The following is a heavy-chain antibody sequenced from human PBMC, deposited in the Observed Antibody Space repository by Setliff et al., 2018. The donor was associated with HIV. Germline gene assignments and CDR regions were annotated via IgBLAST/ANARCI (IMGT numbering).Heavy chain of an antibody. CDR1: GFSFSDYG. D-gene: IGHD3-10*01. Sequence: PGGSLRLSCAASGFSFSDYGMHWVRQAPGKGLEWVAFIWYDGNNTKYADSVKGRFTISRDNSKNALYLQMNSLRIEDSGAYYCANSYSASGNYHYYDYLDVWGKGTTVTVSS. CDR3: ANSYSASGNYHYYDYLDV. J-gene: IGHJ6*03. V-gene: IGHV3-30*02. CDR2: IWYDGNNT.